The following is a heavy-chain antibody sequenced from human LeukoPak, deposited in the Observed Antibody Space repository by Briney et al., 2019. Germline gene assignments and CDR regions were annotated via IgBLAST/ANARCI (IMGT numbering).Heavy chain of an antibody. Sequence: GGPLRLSCAASGFTFDDYGMSWVRQAPGKGLEWVSGINWNGGSTGCADSVKGRFTISRDNAKNSLYLQMNSLRAEDTALYYCARCGGQKWELLNYFDYWGQGTLVTVSS. CDR3: ARCGGQKWELLNYFDY. J-gene: IGHJ4*02. D-gene: IGHD1-26*01. CDR1: GFTFDDYG. V-gene: IGHV3-20*04. CDR2: INWNGGST.